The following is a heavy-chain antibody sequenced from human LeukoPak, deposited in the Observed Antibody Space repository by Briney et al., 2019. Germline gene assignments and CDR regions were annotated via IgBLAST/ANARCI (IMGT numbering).Heavy chain of an antibody. CDR3: ARDNVAADGTPNYYYYGMDV. Sequence: ASVKVSCKASGYTFTSYGISWVRQAPGQGLEWMGWISAYNGNTNYAQKLQGRVTMTTDTSTSTAYMELRSLRSDDTAVYYCARDNVAADGTPNYYYYGMDVWGQGTTVTVSS. V-gene: IGHV1-18*01. J-gene: IGHJ6*02. CDR1: GYTFTSYG. D-gene: IGHD6-13*01. CDR2: ISAYNGNT.